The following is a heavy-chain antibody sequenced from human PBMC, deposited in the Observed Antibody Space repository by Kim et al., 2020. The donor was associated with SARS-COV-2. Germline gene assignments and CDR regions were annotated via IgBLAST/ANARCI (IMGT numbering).Heavy chain of an antibody. CDR3: ASITGGDSQAVRAGDRDY. V-gene: IGHV1-69*04. CDR1: GGTFSSYA. D-gene: IGHD1-20*01. J-gene: IGHJ4*02. CDR2: IIPILGIA. Sequence: SVKVSCKASGGTFSSYAISWVRQAPGQGLEWMGRIIPILGIANYAQKFQGRVTITADKSTSTAYMELSSLRSEDTAVYYCASITGGDSQAVRAGDRDYWGQGTLVTVSS.